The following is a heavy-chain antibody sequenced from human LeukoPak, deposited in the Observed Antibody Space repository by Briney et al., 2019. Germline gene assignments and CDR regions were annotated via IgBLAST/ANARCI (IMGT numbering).Heavy chain of an antibody. CDR3: ARCQYNCSPDF. J-gene: IGHJ1*01. CDR2: ISSRSDYT. V-gene: IGHV3-11*03. CDR1: GFTFRDYY. Sequence: GGSLRLSCAASGFTFRDYYMSWIRQAPGKGLEWVSYISSRSDYTNYADSVKGRFTISRDNAKNSLYLQMNSLRAEDTAVYYCARCQYNCSPDFWGQGTLVTVSS. D-gene: IGHD1-14*01.